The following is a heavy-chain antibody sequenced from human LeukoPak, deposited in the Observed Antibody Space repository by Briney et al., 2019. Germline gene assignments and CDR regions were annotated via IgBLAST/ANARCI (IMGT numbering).Heavy chain of an antibody. CDR3: AIDPGGNDY. Sequence: PGGSLRLSCAASGFTFSSYEMKSVRQAPGKGLEWVSYISSSGSTINYADSVKGRFTISRDNAKTSLYLQMNSRRAEDTAIYYCAIDPGGNDYWGQGTLVTVSS. CDR1: GFTFSSYE. J-gene: IGHJ4*02. CDR2: ISSSGSTI. D-gene: IGHD1-26*01. V-gene: IGHV3-48*03.